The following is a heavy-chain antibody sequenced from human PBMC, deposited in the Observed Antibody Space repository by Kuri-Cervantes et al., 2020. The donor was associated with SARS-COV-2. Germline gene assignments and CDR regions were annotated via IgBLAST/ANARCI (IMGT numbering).Heavy chain of an antibody. CDR3: AKGSVEMATTY. CDR2: ISYDGSNK. J-gene: IGHJ4*02. V-gene: IGHV3-30*18. CDR1: GFTFSSYG. Sequence: LSLTCAASGFTFSSYGMHWVRQAPGKGLEWVAVISYDGSNKYYADSVKGRFTISRDNSKNMLYLQMNSLRAEDTAEYYCAKGSVEMATTYWGQGTLVTVSS. D-gene: IGHD5-24*01.